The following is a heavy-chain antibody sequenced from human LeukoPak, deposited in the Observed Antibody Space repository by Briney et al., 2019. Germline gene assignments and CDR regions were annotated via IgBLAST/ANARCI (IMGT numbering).Heavy chain of an antibody. V-gene: IGHV4-59*01. Sequence: ETLSLTCTVSGGPISSYYWSWIRQPPGKGLEWIGYIYYSGSTNYNPSLKSRVTISVDTSKNQFSLKLSSVTAADTAVYYCAREVLGRNYYYCMDVWGQGTTVTVSS. J-gene: IGHJ6*02. D-gene: IGHD7-27*01. CDR3: AREVLGRNYYYCMDV. CDR1: GGPISSYY. CDR2: IYYSGST.